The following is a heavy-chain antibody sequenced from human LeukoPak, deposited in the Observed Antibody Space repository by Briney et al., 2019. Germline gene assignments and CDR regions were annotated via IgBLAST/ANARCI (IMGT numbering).Heavy chain of an antibody. CDR3: ASPDSVAGHNFDY. Sequence: GGSLRLSCAASGFTFSDYYMSWIRQAPGKGLEWVSYISSSSSTIYYADSVKGRFTISRDNAKNSLYLQMNSLRAEDTAVYYCASPDSVAGHNFDYWGQGNLVTVSS. CDR2: ISSSSSTI. J-gene: IGHJ4*02. D-gene: IGHD6-19*01. V-gene: IGHV3-11*01. CDR1: GFTFSDYY.